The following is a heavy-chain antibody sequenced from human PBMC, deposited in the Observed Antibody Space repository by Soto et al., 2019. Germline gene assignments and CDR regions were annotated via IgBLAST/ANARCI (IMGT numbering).Heavy chain of an antibody. Sequence: EVQLLESGGGLVQPGGSLRLSCAASGFTFSSYAMSWVRQAPGKGLEWVSVISGSGGSRYYADSVKGRFTISRDNSKNTLYLQMNSLRAEDTAVYYFSRRSRGWSFDYWGQGPLVTVSS. V-gene: IGHV3-23*01. CDR3: SRRSRGWSFDY. CDR1: GFTFSSYA. D-gene: IGHD6-19*01. CDR2: ISGSGGSR. J-gene: IGHJ4*02.